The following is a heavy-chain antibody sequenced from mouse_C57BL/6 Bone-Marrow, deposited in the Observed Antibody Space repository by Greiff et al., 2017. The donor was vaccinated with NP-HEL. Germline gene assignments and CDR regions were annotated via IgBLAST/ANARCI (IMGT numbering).Heavy chain of an antibody. Sequence: QVQLQQPGAELVKPGASVKMSCKASGYTFTSYWITWVKQRPGQGLEWIGDIYPGSGSTNYTEKFKSKATLTVDTSSSTAYMQLSSLTSEDSAVYYCARWGYGSSYDADWGQGTLVTVSA. CDR2: IYPGSGST. CDR3: ARWGYGSSYDAD. CDR1: GYTFTSYW. V-gene: IGHV1-55*01. D-gene: IGHD1-1*01. J-gene: IGHJ3*01.